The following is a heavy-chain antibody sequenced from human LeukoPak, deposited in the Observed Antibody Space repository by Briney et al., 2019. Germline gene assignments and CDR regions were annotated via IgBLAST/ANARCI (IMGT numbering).Heavy chain of an antibody. V-gene: IGHV1-2*06. CDR2: INPNSGGT. CDR1: GYTFTGYY. J-gene: IGHJ4*02. Sequence: GASVKVSCKASGYTFTGYYMHWVRQAPGQGLEWMGRINPNSGGTNYAQKFQGRVTMTMGTSISTDYMVLNRLTSGAKAIYYCSGKDYFDYWGQGTLVTVSS. CDR3: SGKDYFDY.